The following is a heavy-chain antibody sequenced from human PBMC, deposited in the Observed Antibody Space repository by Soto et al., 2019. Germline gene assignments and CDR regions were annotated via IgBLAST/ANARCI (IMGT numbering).Heavy chain of an antibody. D-gene: IGHD3-22*01. V-gene: IGHV1-69*01. J-gene: IGHJ4*02. CDR2: IIPIFGTA. Sequence: QVQLVQSGAEVKKPGSSVKVSCKASGGTFSSYAISWVRQAPGQGLEWMGGIIPIFGTANYAQKFHGRVTITADESKSTAYMELSSLRSEDTAVYYCARGRWRITMIVGFDYWGQGTLVTVSS. CDR3: ARGRWRITMIVGFDY. CDR1: GGTFSSYA.